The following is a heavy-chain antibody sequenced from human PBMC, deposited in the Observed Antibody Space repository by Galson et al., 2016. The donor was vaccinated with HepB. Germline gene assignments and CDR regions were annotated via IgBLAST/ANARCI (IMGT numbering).Heavy chain of an antibody. J-gene: IGHJ4*02. CDR2: ISSSSSYT. CDR3: ARGMELFDL. CDR1: GFTFSDDY. D-gene: IGHD1-1*01. V-gene: IGHV3-11*06. Sequence: SLRLSCAASGFTFSDDYMSWIRQAPGRGLEWVSFISSSSSYTKYADSVEGRFTISRDNAKKSLYPQMNSLRAEDTAVYYCARGMELFDLWGQGTLVTVSS.